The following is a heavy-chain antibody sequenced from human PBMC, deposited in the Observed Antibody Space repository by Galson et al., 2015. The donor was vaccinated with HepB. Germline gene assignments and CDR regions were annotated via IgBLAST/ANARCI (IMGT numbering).Heavy chain of an antibody. J-gene: IGHJ4*02. D-gene: IGHD6-19*01. CDR1: GYTFTTYA. CDR3: ARAHRPRLVAGTERSFVNY. CDR2: INTNTGNP. Sequence: SVKVSCKASGYTFTTYAMNWVRQAPGQGLEWMGWINTNTGNPTYAQGFTGRFVFSLDTSVSTAYLQISSLKAEDTAAYYCARAHRPRLVAGTERSFVNYWGQGTLVTVSS. V-gene: IGHV7-4-1*02.